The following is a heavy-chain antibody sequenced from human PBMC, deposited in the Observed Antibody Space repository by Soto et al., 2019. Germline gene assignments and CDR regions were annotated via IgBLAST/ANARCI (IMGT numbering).Heavy chain of an antibody. D-gene: IGHD2-15*01. Sequence: QVQLVQSGAEVKKPGSSVKVSCKASGGTFSSYTISWVRQAPGQGLEWMGRIIPILGIANYAQKFQGRVTITSGNSTSTAYMELSSLRSADTAVYYCARDCSGGSCYVTAPWGQGTLVTVSS. CDR1: GGTFSSYT. CDR3: ARDCSGGSCYVTAP. V-gene: IGHV1-69*08. CDR2: IIPILGIA. J-gene: IGHJ5*02.